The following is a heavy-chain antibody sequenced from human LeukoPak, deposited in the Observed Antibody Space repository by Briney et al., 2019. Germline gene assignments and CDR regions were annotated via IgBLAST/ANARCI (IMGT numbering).Heavy chain of an antibody. CDR1: GFTFSSHG. CDR3: ARDKSTSCYYFDY. V-gene: IGHV3-33*08. J-gene: IGHJ4*02. D-gene: IGHD2-2*01. Sequence: GRSLRLSCEASGFTFSSHGMHWGRQAPGKGLEWVAVIWYDGSYKYYADSVKGRFTISRDNSNSTLYLQMNSLRAEDTAVYYCARDKSTSCYYFDYWGQGALVTVSS. CDR2: IWYDGSYK.